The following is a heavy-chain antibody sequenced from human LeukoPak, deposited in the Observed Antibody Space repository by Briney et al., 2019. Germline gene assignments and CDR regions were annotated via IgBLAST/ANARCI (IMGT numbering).Heavy chain of an antibody. V-gene: IGHV3-23*01. CDR2: ISGSGGST. J-gene: IGHJ4*02. CDR1: GFTFSSYA. D-gene: IGHD6-19*01. Sequence: PGGSLRLSCAASGFTFSSYAMSWVRQAPGKGLEWVSAISGSGGSTYYADSVKGRFTISRDNSKNTLYLQMNSLRAEDTAVYYCAKDFGGYSSGWYLVFDYWGQGTLVTVSS. CDR3: AKDFGGYSSGWYLVFDY.